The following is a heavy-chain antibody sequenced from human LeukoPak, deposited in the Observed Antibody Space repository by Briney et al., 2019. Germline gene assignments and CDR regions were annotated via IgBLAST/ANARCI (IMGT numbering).Heavy chain of an antibody. Sequence: GGSLRLSCAASGFIFDDYGMSWVRQAPGKGLEWVSGINWKGGSTGYGDSVEGRFTISRDNAENSLYLQMNGLRAEDTALYYCARDLKRLAAVQPPEFDYRGQGTLVTVSS. D-gene: IGHD6-13*01. V-gene: IGHV3-20*04. CDR2: INWKGGST. CDR3: ARDLKRLAAVQPPEFDY. CDR1: GFIFDDYG. J-gene: IGHJ4*02.